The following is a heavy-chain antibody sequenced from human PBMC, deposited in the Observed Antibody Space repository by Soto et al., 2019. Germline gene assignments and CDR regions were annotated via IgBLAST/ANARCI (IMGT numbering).Heavy chain of an antibody. CDR3: ARLGGPRIVVVVAAPRGGYYYMDV. CDR1: GYSFTSYW. CDR2: IYPGDSDT. J-gene: IGHJ6*03. D-gene: IGHD2-15*01. Sequence: PGESLKISCKGSGYSFTSYWIGWVRQMPGKGLEWMGIIYPGDSDTRYSPSFQGQVTISADKSISTAYLQWSSLKASDTAMYYCARLGGPRIVVVVAAPRGGYYYMDVWGKGTTVTVSS. V-gene: IGHV5-51*01.